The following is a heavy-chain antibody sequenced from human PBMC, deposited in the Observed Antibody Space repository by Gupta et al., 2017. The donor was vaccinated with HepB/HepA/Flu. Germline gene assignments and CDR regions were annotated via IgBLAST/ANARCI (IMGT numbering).Heavy chain of an antibody. J-gene: IGHJ4*02. CDR3: TRIMDQNDY. CDR2: IRSKANSYAT. V-gene: IGHV3-73*02. Sequence: EVQLVESGGGLVQPGGSLKLSCAASGFTFSGSAMHWVRQASGKGLEWVGRIRSKANSYATAYAASVKGRFTISRDDSKNTAYLQMNSLKTEDTAVYYCTRIMDQNDYWGQGTLVTVSS. D-gene: IGHD2-8*01. CDR1: GFTFSGSA.